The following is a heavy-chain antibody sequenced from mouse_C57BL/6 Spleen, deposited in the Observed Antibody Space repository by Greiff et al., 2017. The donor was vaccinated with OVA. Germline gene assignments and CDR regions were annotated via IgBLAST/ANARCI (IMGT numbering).Heavy chain of an antibody. D-gene: IGHD2-4*01. J-gene: IGHJ3*01. CDR2: IDPSDSYT. CDR3: ARRGGYDNDGFAY. V-gene: IGHV1-69*01. CDR1: GYTFTSYW. Sequence: QVQLQQPGAELVMPGASVKLSCKASGYTFTSYWMHWVKQRPGQGLEWIGEIDPSDSYTNYNQKFKGKSTLTVDKSSSTAYMQLSSLTSEDSAVYYCARRGGYDNDGFAYWGQGTLVTVSA.